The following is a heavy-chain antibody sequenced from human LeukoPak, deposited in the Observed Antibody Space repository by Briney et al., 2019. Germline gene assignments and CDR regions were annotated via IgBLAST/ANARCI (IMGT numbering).Heavy chain of an antibody. D-gene: IGHD3-9*01. CDR1: GGSLSSGSYY. CDR2: IYTSGST. Sequence: SQTLSLTRTVSGGSLSSGSYYGSWTRQPAGKGLEWIGRIYTSGSTNYNPSLKSRVTISVDTSKNQFSLKLSSVTAADTAVYYCARERGELYCGILTHAFDIWGQGTMVTVSS. CDR3: ARERGELYCGILTHAFDI. V-gene: IGHV4-61*02. J-gene: IGHJ3*02.